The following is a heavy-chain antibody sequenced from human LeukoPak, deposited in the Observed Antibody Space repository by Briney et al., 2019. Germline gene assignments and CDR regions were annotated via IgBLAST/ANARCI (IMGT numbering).Heavy chain of an antibody. CDR1: GYTFSSYG. D-gene: IGHD5-18*01. Sequence: GGSLRLSCAASGYTFSSYGMHWVRQAPGKGLEWVAVISYDGSNKYYADSVKGRFTISRDNAKNSLYLQVNNLRAEDTAVYYCARLISRGFSFGAFFSWGQGTLVTVSS. J-gene: IGHJ5*02. CDR2: ISYDGSNK. V-gene: IGHV3-30*03. CDR3: ARLISRGFSFGAFFS.